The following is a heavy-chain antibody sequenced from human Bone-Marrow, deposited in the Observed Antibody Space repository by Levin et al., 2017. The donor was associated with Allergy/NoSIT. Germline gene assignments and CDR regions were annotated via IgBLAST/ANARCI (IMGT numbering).Heavy chain of an antibody. D-gene: IGHD2-2*01. CDR3: ARGGCSSTSCLDN. V-gene: IGHV3-74*01. Sequence: GGSLRLSCAASGFTFSNYYMHWVRQAPGKGLEWVSRVYSDGTITDYADSVKGRFTISRDNARITLYLQMNSLRAEDTAVYYCARGGCSSTSCLDNWGQGILVTVSS. CDR2: VYSDGTIT. CDR1: GFTFSNYY. J-gene: IGHJ4*02.